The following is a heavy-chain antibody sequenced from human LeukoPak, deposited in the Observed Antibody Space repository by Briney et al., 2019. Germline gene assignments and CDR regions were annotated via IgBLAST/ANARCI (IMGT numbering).Heavy chain of an antibody. V-gene: IGHV4-38-2*02. CDR1: GYSISSDYY. Sequence: SETLSLTCTVSGYSISSDYYWGWVRQPPGKGLEWIGSIYHSGSTYYNPSLKSRVTISVDTSKNQFSLKLTSVTAADTAVYYCARDPGGSNNLDYWGQGTLVTVSS. CDR3: ARDPGGSNNLDY. J-gene: IGHJ4*02. D-gene: IGHD1-26*01. CDR2: IYHSGST.